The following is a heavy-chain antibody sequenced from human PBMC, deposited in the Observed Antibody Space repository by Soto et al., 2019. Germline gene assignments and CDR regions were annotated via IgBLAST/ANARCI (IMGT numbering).Heavy chain of an antibody. V-gene: IGHV1-3*01. CDR3: ARDGIAVAGCGY. CDR1: GYTFTSYA. Sequence: QVQLVQSGAEVKKPGASVKVSCKASGYTFTSYAMHWVRQAPGQRLEWMVWINAGNGNTTYSQKFQGGVIITRDTAASTAYMELISLRSEDTAVYYCARDGIAVAGCGYWGQGTLVTVSS. J-gene: IGHJ4*02. CDR2: INAGNGNT. D-gene: IGHD6-19*01.